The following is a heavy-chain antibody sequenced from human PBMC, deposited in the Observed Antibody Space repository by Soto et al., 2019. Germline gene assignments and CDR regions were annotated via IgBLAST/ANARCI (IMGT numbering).Heavy chain of an antibody. J-gene: IGHJ1*01. D-gene: IGHD3-22*01. CDR2: IYYTGSI. CDR3: ARRLSSGPPQH. CDR1: GGSLSNNY. Sequence: SETLSLTCTVSGGSLSNNYWSWIRQPPGKALEWIGYIYYTGSIKYNPSLESRVTLSLDTSKNQFSMKLSSVTAADTAVYYCARRLSSGPPQHWGQGTLVTV. V-gene: IGHV4-59*08.